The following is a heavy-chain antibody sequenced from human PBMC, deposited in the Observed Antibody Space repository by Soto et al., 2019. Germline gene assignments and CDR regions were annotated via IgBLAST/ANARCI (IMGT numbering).Heavy chain of an antibody. D-gene: IGHD3-10*01. CDR2: ISGSGGST. J-gene: IGHJ4*02. V-gene: IGHV3-23*01. Sequence: GGSLRLSCAASRFTFSSYAMSWVRQAPGKGLEWVSAISGSGGSTYYADSVKGRFTISRDNSKNTLYLQMNSLRAEDTAVYYCAKDQYYGSGSYAAFDYWGQGTLVTVSS. CDR1: RFTFSSYA. CDR3: AKDQYYGSGSYAAFDY.